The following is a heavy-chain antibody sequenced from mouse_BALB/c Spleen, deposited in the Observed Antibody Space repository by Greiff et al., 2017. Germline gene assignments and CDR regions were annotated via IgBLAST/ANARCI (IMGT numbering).Heavy chain of an antibody. CDR2: IRLKSDNYAT. CDR3: TKLSYAMDY. CDR1: GFTFSSYW. V-gene: IGHV6-6*02. J-gene: IGHJ4*01. D-gene: IGHD1-1*02. Sequence: EVKVEESGGGLVQPGGSMKLSCVASGFTFSSYWMSWVRQSPEKGLEWVAEIRLKSDNYATHYAESVKGKFTISRDDSKSRLYLQMNSLRAEDTGIYYCTKLSYAMDYWGQGTSVTVSS.